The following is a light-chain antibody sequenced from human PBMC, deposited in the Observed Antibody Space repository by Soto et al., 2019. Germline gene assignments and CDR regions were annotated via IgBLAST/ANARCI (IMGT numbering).Light chain of an antibody. V-gene: IGLV1-44*01. Sequence: QSVLTQPPSASGTPGQRVTISCSGSSSNIGSNSVNWYQQLPGTSPKVVIYDNHQRPSGVPDRFSGSKSGTSASLGISGLQPEDDADYFCASWDNSLNGLVFGGGTKLTVL. J-gene: IGLJ3*02. CDR1: SSNIGSNS. CDR2: DNH. CDR3: ASWDNSLNGLV.